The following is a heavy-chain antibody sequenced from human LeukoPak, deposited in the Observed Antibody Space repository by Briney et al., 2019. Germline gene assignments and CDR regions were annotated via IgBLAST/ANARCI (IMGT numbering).Heavy chain of an antibody. CDR3: ARVELTMVRGVQFDP. Sequence: SETLSLTCTVSGGSISSYYWSWIRQPPGKGLEWIGYIYYSGSTNYNPSLKSRVTISVDTSKNQFSLELSSVTAADTAVYYCARVELTMVRGVQFDPWGQGTLVTVSS. CDR1: GGSISSYY. V-gene: IGHV4-59*01. D-gene: IGHD3-10*01. J-gene: IGHJ5*02. CDR2: IYYSGST.